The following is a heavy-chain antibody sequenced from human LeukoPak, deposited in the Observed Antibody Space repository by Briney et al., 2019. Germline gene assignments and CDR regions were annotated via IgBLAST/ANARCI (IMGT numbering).Heavy chain of an antibody. D-gene: IGHD6-19*01. CDR2: IIPILGIA. Sequence: SVKVSCKASGGTFSSYAISWVRQAPGQGLEWMGRIIPILGIANYAQKFQGRVTITADKSTSTAYMELSSLRSEDTAVYYCARGLYSSGENWFDPWGQGTLVTVSS. V-gene: IGHV1-69*04. CDR3: ARGLYSSGENWFDP. CDR1: GGTFSSYA. J-gene: IGHJ5*02.